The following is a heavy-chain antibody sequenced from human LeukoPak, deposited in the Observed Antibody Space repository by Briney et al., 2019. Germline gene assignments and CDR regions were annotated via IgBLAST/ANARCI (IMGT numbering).Heavy chain of an antibody. Sequence: ASVKVSCKASGYTFTGYYMHWVRQAAGQGLEWMGWIDPNSGDTNYVQKFQGRVTMTRDTSITTAYMELSRLTSDDTAVYYCTRDYDILTQWGQGTLVTVSS. CDR3: TRDYDILTQ. V-gene: IGHV1-2*02. D-gene: IGHD3-9*01. CDR2: IDPNSGDT. CDR1: GYTFTGYY. J-gene: IGHJ4*02.